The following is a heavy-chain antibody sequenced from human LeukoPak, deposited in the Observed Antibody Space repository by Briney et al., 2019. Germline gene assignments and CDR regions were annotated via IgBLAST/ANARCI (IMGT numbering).Heavy chain of an antibody. CDR3: AKDLSGFLEWLDAFDI. V-gene: IGHV3-30*02. CDR2: IRYDGSNK. CDR1: GFTFLSYG. D-gene: IGHD3-3*01. Sequence: GGSLRLSCAASGFTFLSYGMHWVRQAPGKGLEWVAFIRYDGSNKYYADSVKGRFTISRDNSKNTLYLQMHSLRAEDTAVYFCAKDLSGFLEWLDAFDIWGQGTMVTVSS. J-gene: IGHJ3*02.